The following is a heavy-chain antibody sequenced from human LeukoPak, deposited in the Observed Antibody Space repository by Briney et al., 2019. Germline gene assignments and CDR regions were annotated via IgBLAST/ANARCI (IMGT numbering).Heavy chain of an antibody. J-gene: IGHJ4*02. CDR1: GSTFSSYA. CDR3: AKHAAAEIDY. CDR2: ISGSGDIT. Sequence: GGSLRLSCAASGSTFSSYAMTWVRQAPGKGLEWVSTISGSGDITYYADSVKGRFTISRDNSKNTLYLQMNYLRVEDTALYYCAKHAAAEIDYWGQGTLVTVSS. V-gene: IGHV3-23*01. D-gene: IGHD6-13*01.